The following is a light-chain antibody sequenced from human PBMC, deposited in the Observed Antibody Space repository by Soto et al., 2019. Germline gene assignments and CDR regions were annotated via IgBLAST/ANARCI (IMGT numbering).Light chain of an antibody. V-gene: IGLV1-51*02. J-gene: IGLJ3*02. CDR3: ATWDSGLSAEV. Sequence: QSVLTQPPSMSAAPGQKVTISCSGGSSNIGNNYVSWYQQFPGTAPKLLIYENNKRPSVIPDRFSGSKSGTSGTLDITGLXXXXXXXYYCATWDSGLSAEVFGGGTKVTVL. CDR1: SSNIGNNY. CDR2: ENN.